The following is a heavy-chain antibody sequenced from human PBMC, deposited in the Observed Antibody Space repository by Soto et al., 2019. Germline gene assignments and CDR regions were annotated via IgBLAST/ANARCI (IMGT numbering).Heavy chain of an antibody. V-gene: IGHV3-23*01. Sequence: EVQLLESGGGLVQPGGSLRLSCAASGFTFSSYAMSWVRQAPGKGLEWVSAISGSGGSTYYADSVKGRFTISRDNSKNTVCLQMISLRAEDTAVYYCATWALTDTAMVTVAFDIWGQGTMVTVSS. D-gene: IGHD5-18*01. CDR1: GFTFSSYA. CDR2: ISGSGGST. J-gene: IGHJ3*02. CDR3: ATWALTDTAMVTVAFDI.